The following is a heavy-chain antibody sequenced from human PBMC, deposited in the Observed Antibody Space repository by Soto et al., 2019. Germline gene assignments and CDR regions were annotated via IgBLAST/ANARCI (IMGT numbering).Heavy chain of an antibody. J-gene: IGHJ4*02. Sequence: GESLKISCKASGYTFTSYAMHWVRQAPGQRLEWMGWINAGNGNTKYSQKFQGRVTITRDTSASTAYMELSSLRSEDTAVYYCARGVRPNLYYFDYWGQGTLVTVSS. CDR1: GYTFTSYA. D-gene: IGHD3-10*01. V-gene: IGHV1-3*01. CDR3: ARGVRPNLYYFDY. CDR2: INAGNGNT.